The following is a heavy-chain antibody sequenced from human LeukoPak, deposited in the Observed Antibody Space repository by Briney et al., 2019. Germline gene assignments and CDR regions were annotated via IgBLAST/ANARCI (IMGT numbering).Heavy chain of an antibody. V-gene: IGHV1-18*01. Sequence: ASVTVSCKASVYTFTSYGISWVRQAPGQRVEWMGWISAYNGNTNYAQKLQGRVTMTTDTSTSTAYMELRSLRSADTAVYYCARDPLLLWFGELHYWGQGTLVTVSS. J-gene: IGHJ4*02. CDR2: ISAYNGNT. CDR3: ARDPLLLWFGELHY. D-gene: IGHD3-10*01. CDR1: VYTFTSYG.